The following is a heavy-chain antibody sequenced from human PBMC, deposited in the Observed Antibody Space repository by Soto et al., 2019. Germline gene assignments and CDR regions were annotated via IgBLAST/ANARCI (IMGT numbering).Heavy chain of an antibody. J-gene: IGHJ4*02. CDR2: ISCDGSNK. CDR3: AKDAYCSSTSCCSYFDY. CDR1: GFTFSSYA. D-gene: IGHD2-2*01. V-gene: IGHV3-30*18. Sequence: QVQLVESGGGVVQPGRSLRLSCAASGFTFSSYAMHWVRQAPGKGLEWVAVISCDGSNKYYADSVKSRFTISRDTSQNTLYLQMNRLRAEDTAVYYCAKDAYCSSTSCCSYFDYWGQGTLVTVSS.